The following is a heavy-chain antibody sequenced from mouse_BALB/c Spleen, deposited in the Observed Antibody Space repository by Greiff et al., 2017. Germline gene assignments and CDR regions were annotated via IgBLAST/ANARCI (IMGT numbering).Heavy chain of an antibody. J-gene: IGHJ4*01. CDR1: GFTFSSYG. Sequence: EVHLVESGGDLVKPGGSLKLSCAASGFTFSSYGMSWVRQTPDKRLEWVATISSGGSYTYYPDSVKGRFTISRDNAKNTLYLQMSSLKSEDTAMYYCARHNGYSFFYYAMDYWGQGTSVTVSS. V-gene: IGHV5-6*01. D-gene: IGHD2-2*01. CDR2: ISSGGSYT. CDR3: ARHNGYSFFYYAMDY.